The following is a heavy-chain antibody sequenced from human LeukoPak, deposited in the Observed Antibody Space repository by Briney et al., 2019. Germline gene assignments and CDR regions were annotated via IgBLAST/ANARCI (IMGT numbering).Heavy chain of an antibody. CDR2: MNPNSGNT. CDR1: GYTFTSYD. Sequence: ASVKVSCKASGYTFTSYDINWVRQATGQGLEWMGWMNPNSGNTGYAQKFQGRVTMTRNTSISTAYMELSSLRSEDTAVYYCARGRMVRGVLSYWGQGTLVTVSS. V-gene: IGHV1-8*01. J-gene: IGHJ4*02. D-gene: IGHD3-10*01. CDR3: ARGRMVRGVLSY.